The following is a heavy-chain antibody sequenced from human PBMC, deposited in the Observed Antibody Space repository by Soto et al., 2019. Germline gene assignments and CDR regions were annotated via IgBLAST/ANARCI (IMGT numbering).Heavy chain of an antibody. CDR1: GGSFSGYY. J-gene: IGHJ4*02. CDR3: ARGRKGFSSSCYVD. V-gene: IGHV4-34*01. D-gene: IGHD6-13*01. Sequence: PSETLSLTCAVYGGSFSGYYWTWIRQPPGEGLEWIGEINDSGGTDYNPSLKSRVTISLDTSKNQLSLKLSSVTAADTAVYYCARGRKGFSSSCYVDWGQGTLVTVSS. CDR2: INDSGGT.